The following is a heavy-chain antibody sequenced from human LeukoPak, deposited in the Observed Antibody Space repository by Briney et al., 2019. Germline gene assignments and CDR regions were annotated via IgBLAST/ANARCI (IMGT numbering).Heavy chain of an antibody. CDR1: GYTFTNYY. CDR3: ARATEYGSGGVLADF. J-gene: IGHJ4*02. D-gene: IGHD3-10*01. V-gene: IGHV1-2*02. Sequence: GASVKVSCRPSGYTFTNYYLHWVRQAPGQGLEWMGWINPNSGDTNSTQKFQDRVTMTRDTSISTAYMELRRLRSDDTAVYYCARATEYGSGGVLADFWGQGTLVTVSS. CDR2: INPNSGDT.